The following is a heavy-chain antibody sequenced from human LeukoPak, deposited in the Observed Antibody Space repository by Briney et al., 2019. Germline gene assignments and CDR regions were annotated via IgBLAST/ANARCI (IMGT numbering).Heavy chain of an antibody. CDR3: ARTTGYSYRFPLDY. J-gene: IGHJ4*02. CDR1: GASISRSSNY. D-gene: IGHD5-12*01. CDR2: IYYSGST. V-gene: IGHV4-39*01. Sequence: TSETLSLTCTVSGASISRSSNYWGWIRQPPGKGLEWIGSIYYSGSTYYNPSLKSRVTISVDTSKNQFSLKLSSVTAADTAVYYCARTTGYSYRFPLDYWGQGSLVTVSS.